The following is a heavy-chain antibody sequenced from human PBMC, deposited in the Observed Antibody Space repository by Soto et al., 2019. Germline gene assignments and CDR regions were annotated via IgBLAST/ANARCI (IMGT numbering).Heavy chain of an antibody. CDR3: ARLFADTAMDPPADY. CDR2: INSDGSST. J-gene: IGHJ4*02. CDR1: GFTFSSYW. V-gene: IGHV3-74*01. Sequence: EVQLVESGGGLVQPGGSLRLSCAASGFTFSSYWMHRVRQAPGKGLVWVSRINSDGSSTSYADSVKGRFTISRDNAKNTLYLQMNSLRAEDTAVYYCARLFADTAMDPPADYWGQGTLVTVSS. D-gene: IGHD5-18*01.